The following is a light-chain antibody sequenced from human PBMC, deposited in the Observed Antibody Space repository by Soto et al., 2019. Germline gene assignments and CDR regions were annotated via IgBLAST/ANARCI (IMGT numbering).Light chain of an antibody. V-gene: IGLV1-40*01. CDR3: QSYDSSATKLV. J-gene: IGLJ2*01. CDR2: GNS. CDR1: SSNIGAGYD. Sequence: QSVLTQPPSVSGAPGQRVTISCTGSSSNIGAGYDVHWYQQLPGTAPKLLIYGNSNRPSGVPDRFSGSKSGSSASLAITGLQAEGEADYCCQSYDSSATKLVFGGGTNLTVL.